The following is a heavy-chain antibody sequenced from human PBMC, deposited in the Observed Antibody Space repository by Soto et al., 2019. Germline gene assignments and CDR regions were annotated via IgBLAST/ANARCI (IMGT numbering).Heavy chain of an antibody. CDR3: AIDIRGDYYFDY. V-gene: IGHV1-46*03. D-gene: IGHD2-21*02. CDR1: GDTFTSYY. J-gene: IGHJ4*02. CDR2: INPSGGSR. Sequence: ASMKVSCKASGDTFTSYYMHWVRQAPGQGLEWMGIINPSGGSRSYAQKFQGRVTMTRDTSTSTVYMELSSLRSEDTAVYYCAIDIRGDYYFDYWGQGTMVTVSS.